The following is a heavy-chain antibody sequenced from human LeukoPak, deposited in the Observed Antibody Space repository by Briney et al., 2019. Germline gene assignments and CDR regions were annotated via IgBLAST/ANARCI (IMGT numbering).Heavy chain of an antibody. CDR2: INHSGST. V-gene: IGHV4-34*01. D-gene: IGHD6-13*01. J-gene: IGHJ6*02. CDR1: GGSFSGYY. CDR3: ARVGGPLYSSSWYPAYYYYGMDV. Sequence: SETLSLTCAVYGGSFSGYYWSWIRQPPGKGLEWIGEINHSGSTNYNPSLKSRVTISVDTSKNQFSLKLSSVTAADTAVCYCARVGGPLYSSSWYPAYYYYGMDVWGQGTTVTVSS.